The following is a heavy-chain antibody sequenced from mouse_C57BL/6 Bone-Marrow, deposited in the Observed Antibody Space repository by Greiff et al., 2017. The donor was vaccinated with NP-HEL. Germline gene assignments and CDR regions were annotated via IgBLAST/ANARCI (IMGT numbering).Heavy chain of an antibody. CDR1: GYAFSSSW. CDR3: ARSGGYDKNFDY. J-gene: IGHJ2*01. Sequence: VQLQQSGPELVKPGASVKISCKASGYAFSSSWMNWVKQRPGKGLEWIGRIYPGDGDTNYNGKFKGKATLTADKSSSTAYMQLSSLTSEDSAVYFWARSGGYDKNFDYWGQGTTLTVSA. D-gene: IGHD2-2*01. CDR2: IYPGDGDT. V-gene: IGHV1-82*01.